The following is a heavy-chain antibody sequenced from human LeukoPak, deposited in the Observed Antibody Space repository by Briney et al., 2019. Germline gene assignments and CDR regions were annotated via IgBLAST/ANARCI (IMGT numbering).Heavy chain of an antibody. J-gene: IGHJ5*02. CDR1: GGSISSHY. Sequence: SETLSLTCTVSGGSISSHYWSWIRQPPGKGLEWIGYIYYSGSTNYNPSLKSRVTISVDTSKNQFSLKLSSVTAADTAVYFCARHGRGYTYQNWFDPWGQGTLVTVSS. CDR3: ARHGRGYTYQNWFDP. CDR2: IYYSGST. V-gene: IGHV4-59*11. D-gene: IGHD5-18*01.